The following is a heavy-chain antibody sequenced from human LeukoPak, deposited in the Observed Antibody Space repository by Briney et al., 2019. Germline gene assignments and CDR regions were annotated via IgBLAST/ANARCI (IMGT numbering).Heavy chain of an antibody. J-gene: IGHJ4*02. CDR3: ARDTLSGLWTGWDS. Sequence: GRSLRLSCAASGFTFTSYAMHWVRQAPGKGLEWVAVISFDGNNKYYADSVKGRFTISRDNSKNTLCLQMNSLRPEDTAVYHCARDTLSGLWTGWDSWGQGTLVTVSS. D-gene: IGHD3/OR15-3a*01. CDR2: ISFDGNNK. CDR1: GFTFTSYA. V-gene: IGHV3-30*01.